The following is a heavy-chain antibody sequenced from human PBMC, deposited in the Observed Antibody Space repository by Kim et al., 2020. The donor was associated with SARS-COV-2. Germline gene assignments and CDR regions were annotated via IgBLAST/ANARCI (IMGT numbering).Heavy chain of an antibody. Sequence: RFTISRDNSKNTLYLQMNSLRAEDTAVYYCAKDPGGITMVRGVYPDAFDIWGQGTMVTVSS. V-gene: IGHV3-23*01. CDR3: AKDPGGITMVRGVYPDAFDI. D-gene: IGHD3-10*01. J-gene: IGHJ3*02.